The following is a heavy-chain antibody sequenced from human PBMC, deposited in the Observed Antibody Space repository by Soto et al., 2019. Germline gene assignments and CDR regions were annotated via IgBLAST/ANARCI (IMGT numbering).Heavy chain of an antibody. CDR2: IYSGGNT. D-gene: IGHD3-16*01. V-gene: IGHV3-53*01. CDR1: GFTVSSDY. CDR3: ARDFPLLGRGGVTAIAY. J-gene: IGHJ4*02. Sequence: GGSLRLSCAASGFTVSSDYMNWVRQAPGKGLEWVSVIYSGGNTYYAHSVRGRFTISRDNSKNMLYLQMNSLRAEDTAVYYCARDFPLLGRGGVTAIAYWGQGTLVTVSS.